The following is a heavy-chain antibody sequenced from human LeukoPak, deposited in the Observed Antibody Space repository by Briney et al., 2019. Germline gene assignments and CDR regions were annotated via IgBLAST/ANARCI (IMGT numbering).Heavy chain of an antibody. CDR3: AXXRDIVVVVAATKHWFDP. V-gene: IGHV4-34*01. CDR2: INHSGST. CDR1: GGSFSGYY. Sequence: SETLSLTCAVYGGSFSGYYWSWIRQPPGKGLEWIGEINHSGSTNYNPSLKSRVTISVDTSKNQFSLKLSSVTAADTAMYYYAXXRDIVVVVAATKHWFDPWGQGTLVTVSS. D-gene: IGHD2-15*01. J-gene: IGHJ5*02.